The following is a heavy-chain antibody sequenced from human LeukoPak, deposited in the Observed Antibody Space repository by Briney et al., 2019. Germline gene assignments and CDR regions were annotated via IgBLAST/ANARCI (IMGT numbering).Heavy chain of an antibody. J-gene: IGHJ5*02. CDR1: YGSISSSSYY. V-gene: IGHV4-39*07. CDR2: IYYSGST. CDR3: ARGFKRYYYDSSGANWFDP. D-gene: IGHD3-22*01. Sequence: PSETLSLTCTVSYGSISSSSYYWGWIRQPPGRGLEWIGSIYYSGSTYYNPSLKSRVTISVDRSKNQFSLKLSSVTAADTAVYYCARGFKRYYYDSSGANWFDPWGQGTLVTVSS.